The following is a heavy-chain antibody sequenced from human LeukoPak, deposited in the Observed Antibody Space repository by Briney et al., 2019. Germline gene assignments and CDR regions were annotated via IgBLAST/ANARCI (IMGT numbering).Heavy chain of an antibody. Sequence: SETLSLTCTVSGGSISGGGYYWSWIRQHPGKGLEGIGHIFVNGSTDYNPSLKSRVTISVDTSKHQLSLKLRSLTAADTAVYYCARASYGSGSYYYWGQGTLVTVSS. J-gene: IGHJ4*02. D-gene: IGHD3-10*01. CDR3: ARASYGSGSYYY. V-gene: IGHV4-31*03. CDR1: GGSISGGGYY. CDR2: IFVNGST.